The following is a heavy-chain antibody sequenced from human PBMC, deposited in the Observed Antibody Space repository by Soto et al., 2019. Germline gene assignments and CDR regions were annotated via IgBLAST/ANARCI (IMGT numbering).Heavy chain of an antibody. CDR2: FDPEDGET. Sequence: ASVKVSCKVSGYTLTELSMHWVRQAPGKGLEWMGGFDPEDGETIYAQKFQGRVTMTEDTSTDTAYMALSSLRSDDTSVYYCATAWSYDSVFFDYWGQGTLVTVSS. J-gene: IGHJ4*02. V-gene: IGHV1-24*01. CDR1: GYTLTELS. D-gene: IGHD1-26*01. CDR3: ATAWSYDSVFFDY.